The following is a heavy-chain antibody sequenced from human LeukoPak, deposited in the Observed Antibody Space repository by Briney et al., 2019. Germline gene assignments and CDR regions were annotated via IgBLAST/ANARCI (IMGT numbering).Heavy chain of an antibody. V-gene: IGHV4-34*01. CDR1: GGSFSGYY. Sequence: SETLSLTCAVYGGSFSGYYWSWIRQPPGKGLEWIGEINHSGSTNYNPSLKSRVTISVDTSKNQFSLKLSSVTAADTAVYYCARGRSAADVGLMVEYNWFDPWGQGTLVTVSS. CDR2: INHSGST. J-gene: IGHJ5*02. D-gene: IGHD6-13*01. CDR3: ARGRSAADVGLMVEYNWFDP.